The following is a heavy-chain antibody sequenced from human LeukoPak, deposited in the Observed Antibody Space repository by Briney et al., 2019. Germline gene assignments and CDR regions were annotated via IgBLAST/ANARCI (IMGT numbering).Heavy chain of an antibody. J-gene: IGHJ3*02. CDR1: GFTFNRDD. V-gene: IGHV3-64*02. D-gene: IGHD6-13*01. CDR2: ISCSWGST. Sequence: PGGSLRLSCGASGFTFNRDDLKWVRQAPGKGLDSVSTISCSWGSTCSAESVKGRFTISRDNSKNTLYLQMNSLRAEDTAVYYCARETYSSSWAQRNDAFDIWGQGTMVTVSS. CDR3: ARETYSSSWAQRNDAFDI.